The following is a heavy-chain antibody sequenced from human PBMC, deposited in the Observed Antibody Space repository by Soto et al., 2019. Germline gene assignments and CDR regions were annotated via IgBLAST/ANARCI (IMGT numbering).Heavy chain of an antibody. V-gene: IGHV3-53*01. CDR3: TRVSSPHPDNFFDP. Sequence: EGSLKLYCAASGFAVSSNYESWVRQAPGKGLEWVSLIYTDGTTYYADSVKARFTFSRDNSKNSLYLQMNSLRAEDTAVYYCTRVSSPHPDNFFDPWGPGTPVTVSS. D-gene: IGHD6-6*01. CDR2: IYTDGTT. CDR1: GFAVSSNY. J-gene: IGHJ5*02.